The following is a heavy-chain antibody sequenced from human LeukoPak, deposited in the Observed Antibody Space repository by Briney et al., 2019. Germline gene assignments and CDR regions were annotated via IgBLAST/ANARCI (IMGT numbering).Heavy chain of an antibody. CDR2: IYYSGST. D-gene: IGHD3-22*01. CDR3: ARDNEGTTYYYDSSGYPAWAFDI. CDR1: GGSISSGGYY. V-gene: IGHV4-31*03. Sequence: MPSQTLSLTCTVSGGSISSGGYYWSWIRQHPGKGLEWIGYIYYSGSTYYNPSLKSRVTISVDTSKNQFSLKLSSVTAADTAVYYCARDNEGTTYYYDSSGYPAWAFDIWGQGTMVTVSS. J-gene: IGHJ3*02.